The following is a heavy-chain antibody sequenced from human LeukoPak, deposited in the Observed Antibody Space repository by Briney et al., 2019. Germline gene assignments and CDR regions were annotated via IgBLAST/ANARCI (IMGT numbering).Heavy chain of an antibody. V-gene: IGHV3-64*01. J-gene: IGHJ4*02. Sequence: SGGSLRLSCAASGFTFSSYAMHWVRQAPGKGLEYVSAISSNGGSTYYANSVRGRLTISRDNSKNTLYLQMGSLRAEDMAVYYCARATPSSSRPYYFDYWGQGTLVTVSS. D-gene: IGHD6-13*01. CDR3: ARATPSSSRPYYFDY. CDR2: ISSNGGST. CDR1: GFTFSSYA.